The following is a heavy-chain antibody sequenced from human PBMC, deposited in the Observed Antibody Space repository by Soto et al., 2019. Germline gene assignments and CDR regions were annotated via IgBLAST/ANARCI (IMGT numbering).Heavy chain of an antibody. CDR2: IYYSGST. V-gene: IGHV4-39*01. D-gene: IGHD6-19*01. CDR3: ARLEEAGLIDY. CDR1: GGSISSSSYY. Sequence: SETLSLTCTVSGGSISSSSYYWGWIRQPPGKGLEWIGSIYYSGSTYYNPSLKSRVTISVDTSKNQFSLKLSSVTAVDTAVYYCARLEEAGLIDYVGQGTLVTVSS. J-gene: IGHJ4*02.